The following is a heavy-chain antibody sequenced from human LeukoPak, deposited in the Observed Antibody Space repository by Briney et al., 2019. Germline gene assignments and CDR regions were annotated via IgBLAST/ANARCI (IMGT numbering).Heavy chain of an antibody. CDR2: IYHSGST. Sequence: SETLSLTCTVSGGSISSGGYYWSWIRQPPGKGLEWIGYIYHSGSTYYNPSLKSRVTISVDRSKNQFSLKLSSVTAADTAVYYCARVGVPAVTYNWFDPWGQGTLVTVSS. CDR3: ARVGVPAVTYNWFDP. V-gene: IGHV4-30-2*01. D-gene: IGHD2-2*01. CDR1: GGSISSGGYY. J-gene: IGHJ5*02.